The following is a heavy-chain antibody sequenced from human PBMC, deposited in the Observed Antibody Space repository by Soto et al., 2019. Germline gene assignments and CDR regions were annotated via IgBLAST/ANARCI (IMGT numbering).Heavy chain of an antibody. CDR2: INHSGST. J-gene: IGHJ3*02. V-gene: IGHV4-34*01. Sequence: SETLSLTCAVFGGSFSGYYWNWIRQAPGKGLEWIGEINHSGSTNYYRSLKSRVTISVDTSRNQFSLKLNSVTAADTAVYYCARSRYYDSSGYRALDAFDIWGQGTMVTVSS. CDR3: ARSRYYDSSGYRALDAFDI. CDR1: GGSFSGYY. D-gene: IGHD3-22*01.